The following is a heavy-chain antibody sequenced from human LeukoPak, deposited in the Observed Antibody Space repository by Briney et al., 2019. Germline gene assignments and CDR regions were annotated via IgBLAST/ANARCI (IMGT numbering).Heavy chain of an antibody. Sequence: GRSLRLSCAASGFTFSSYAMHWVRQAPGKGLEWVAVISYDGSNKYYADSVKGRFTISRDNSKNTLYLQMNSLRAEDTAVYYCAKDRRAGDDAFDIWGQGTMVTVSS. CDR1: GFTFSSYA. V-gene: IGHV3-30-3*01. CDR2: ISYDGSNK. CDR3: AKDRRAGDDAFDI. J-gene: IGHJ3*02. D-gene: IGHD6-19*01.